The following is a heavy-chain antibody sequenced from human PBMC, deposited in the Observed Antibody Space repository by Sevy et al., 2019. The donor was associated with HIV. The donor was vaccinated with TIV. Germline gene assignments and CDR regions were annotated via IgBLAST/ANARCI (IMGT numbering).Heavy chain of an antibody. D-gene: IGHD2-2*01. CDR3: ARAPSGALLSLDY. CDR2: INAGNGNT. CDR1: GYTFTSYA. V-gene: IGHV1-3*01. J-gene: IGHJ4*02. Sequence: ASVKVSCKASGYTFTSYAMHWVRQAPGQRLEWMGWINAGNGNTKYSQKFQGRVTIARDTSASTAYMELSSLRSEDTAVYYCARAPSGALLSLDYWGQGTLVTVSS.